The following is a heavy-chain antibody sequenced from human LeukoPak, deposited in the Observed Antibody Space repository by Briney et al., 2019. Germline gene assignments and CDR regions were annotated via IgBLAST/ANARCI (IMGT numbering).Heavy chain of an antibody. CDR2: VYYSGST. J-gene: IGHJ4*02. CDR3: ARAVISFGGTIAKGFDC. V-gene: IGHV4-59*01. CDR1: GGSISTYH. Sequence: KPSETLSLTCTGSGGSISTYHWSWIRQPPGKGPEWIAYVYYSGSTDYSPSLKSRATISVDTSMNQFSLSLSSVTAADTAIYYCARAVISFGGTIAKGFDCWGQGTLVTVSS. D-gene: IGHD3-16*02.